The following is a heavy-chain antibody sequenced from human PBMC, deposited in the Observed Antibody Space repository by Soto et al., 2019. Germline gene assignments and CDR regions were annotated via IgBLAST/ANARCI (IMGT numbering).Heavy chain of an antibody. J-gene: IGHJ3*02. CDR3: ARGRLYDYGDYVPHFDI. V-gene: IGHV1-3*01. Sequence: ASVKVSCKASGYTFTSYAMHWVRQAPGQRLEWMGWINAGNGNTKYSQKFQGRVTITRDTSASTAYMELSSLRSEDTALYYCARGRLYDYGDYVPHFDIWGQGTMVTVSS. CDR1: GYTFTSYA. D-gene: IGHD4-17*01. CDR2: INAGNGNT.